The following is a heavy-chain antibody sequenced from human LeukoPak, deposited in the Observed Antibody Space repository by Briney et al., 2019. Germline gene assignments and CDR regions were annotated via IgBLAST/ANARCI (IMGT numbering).Heavy chain of an antibody. D-gene: IGHD6-19*01. CDR1: GFTFSSYA. V-gene: IGHV3-23*01. Sequence: GGSLRLSCAASGFTFSSYAMSWVRQAPGNGLEWVSAISGSGGSTYYADSVKGRFTISRDNSKNTLYLQMNSLRAEDTAVYYCASATKGPYSRGTKDYWGQGTLVTVSS. J-gene: IGHJ4*02. CDR3: ASATKGPYSRGTKDY. CDR2: ISGSGGST.